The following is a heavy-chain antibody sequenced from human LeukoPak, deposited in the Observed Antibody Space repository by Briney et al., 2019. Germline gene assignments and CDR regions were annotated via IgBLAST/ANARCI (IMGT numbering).Heavy chain of an antibody. CDR3: ARDRWGYSYGGD. CDR1: GYSISSGYY. CDR2: IYHSGST. V-gene: IGHV4-38-2*02. D-gene: IGHD5-18*01. Sequence: PSETLSLTCTVSGYSISSGYYWGWIRQPPGKGLEWIGSIYHSGSTYYNPSLKSRATISVDTSKNQFSLKLSSVTAADTAVYYCARDRWGYSYGGDWGQGTLVTVSS. J-gene: IGHJ4*02.